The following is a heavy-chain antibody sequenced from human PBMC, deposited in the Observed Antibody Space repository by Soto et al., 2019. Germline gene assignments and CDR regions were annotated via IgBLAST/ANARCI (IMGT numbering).Heavy chain of an antibody. CDR3: VREADGGDRDYYGLDV. CDR1: GGSISYDHYH. J-gene: IGHJ6*02. V-gene: IGHV4-30-4*01. D-gene: IGHD2-21*02. Sequence: QVQLQESGPGLVRPSQTLSLTCTVSGGSISYDHYHWTWLRQPPGQGLEWIGYIHYSGSVFYNPSLQSRLSMSVDTSKNLVSLKLSSVTAADTAVYFCVREADGGDRDYYGLDVWGQGTTVTVSS. CDR2: IHYSGSV.